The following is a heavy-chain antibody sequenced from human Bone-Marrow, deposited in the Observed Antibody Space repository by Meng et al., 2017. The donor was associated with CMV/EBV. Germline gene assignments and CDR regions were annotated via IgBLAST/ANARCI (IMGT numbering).Heavy chain of an antibody. CDR3: AREPDYYDSSGYYFGRKLDLDY. Sequence: GESLKISCAASGFTFSSYGMHWVRQAPGKGLEWVSYISSSGSTIYYADSVKGRFTISRDNAKNSLYLQMNSLRAEDTAVYYCAREPDYYDSSGYYFGRKLDLDYWGQGTLVTVSS. V-gene: IGHV3-48*04. J-gene: IGHJ4*02. CDR2: ISSSGSTI. CDR1: GFTFSSYG. D-gene: IGHD3-22*01.